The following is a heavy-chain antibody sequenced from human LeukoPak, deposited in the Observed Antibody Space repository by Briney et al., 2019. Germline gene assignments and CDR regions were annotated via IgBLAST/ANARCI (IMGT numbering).Heavy chain of an antibody. CDR1: RGSISKYF. Sequence: SQTLSLTCTVSRGSISKYFWNWIRQPPGKGLEWLGYVSFSGNTNYNSSLKSRLTISVDPSKNQFFLNLTSPTAADTAVYYCVREAAVGYYFDSWGQGTLVTVSS. V-gene: IGHV4-59*01. D-gene: IGHD1-26*01. CDR3: VREAAVGYYFDS. CDR2: VSFSGNT. J-gene: IGHJ4*02.